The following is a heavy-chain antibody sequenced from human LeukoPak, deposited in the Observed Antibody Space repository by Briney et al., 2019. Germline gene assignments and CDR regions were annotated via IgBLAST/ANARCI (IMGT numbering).Heavy chain of an antibody. D-gene: IGHD3-10*01. J-gene: IGHJ3*02. CDR2: INNDGSIT. V-gene: IGHV3-74*01. CDR3: ARSYYYGSGSYACDI. CDR1: GFTFGSYG. Sequence: GGSLRLSCAASGFTFGSYGMHWVRQAPGKGLVWVSRINNDGSITSYADSVKGRFTSSRDNAKHTLYLQMNSLRAEDTAVYYCARSYYYGSGSYACDIWGQGTMVTVSS.